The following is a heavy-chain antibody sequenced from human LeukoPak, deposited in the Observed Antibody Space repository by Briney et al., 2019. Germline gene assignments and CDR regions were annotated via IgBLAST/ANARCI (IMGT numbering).Heavy chain of an antibody. V-gene: IGHV3-23*01. CDR3: AKDDRWLQFCC. CDR1: GITFSSSS. CDR2: ISPGDYTA. D-gene: IGHD5-24*01. Sequence: GGSLRLSCLASGITFSSSSMSWVRQAPGKGLEWVSAISPGDYTAYYADSVKGRFTVSRDNSKNALYLQMNSLRAEDTAVYYCAKDDRWLQFCCWGQGTLVTVSA. J-gene: IGHJ4*02.